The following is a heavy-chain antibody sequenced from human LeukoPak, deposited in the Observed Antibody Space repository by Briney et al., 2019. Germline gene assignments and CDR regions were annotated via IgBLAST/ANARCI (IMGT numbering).Heavy chain of an antibody. V-gene: IGHV3-21*01. CDR1: GFTFSSYS. J-gene: IGHJ4*02. Sequence: GGSLRLSCAASGFTFSSYSMNWVRQAPGKGLEWVSSISSSSSYIYYANSVKGRFTISRDNAKNSLYLQMNSLRAEDTAVYYCAREVVGAAFDYWGQGTLVTVSS. CDR3: AREVVGAAFDY. CDR2: ISSSSSYI. D-gene: IGHD1-26*01.